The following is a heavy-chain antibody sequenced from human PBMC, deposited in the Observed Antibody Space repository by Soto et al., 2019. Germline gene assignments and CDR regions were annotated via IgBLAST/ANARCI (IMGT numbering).Heavy chain of an antibody. D-gene: IGHD3-10*01. CDR3: ASHMVRGVPFGY. Sequence: PSETLPLTCTVSGGSISSYYWSWIRQPPGKGLEWIGYIYFRGSTNYNPSLKSRVTISVDTSKNQFSLKLSSVTAADTAVYYCASHMVRGVPFGYWGQRTLVTVSS. CDR2: IYFRGST. CDR1: GGSISSYY. J-gene: IGHJ4*02. V-gene: IGHV4-59*08.